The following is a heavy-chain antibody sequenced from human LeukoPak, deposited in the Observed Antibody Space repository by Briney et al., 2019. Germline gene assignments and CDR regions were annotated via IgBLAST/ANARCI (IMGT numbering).Heavy chain of an antibody. Sequence: GASVKVSCKASGYTFTSYDINWVRQATGQGLEWMGWMNPNTGNTGYAQKFQGRVTMTTDTSTSTAYMELRSLRSDDTAVYYCARDGRHRYYYDRSGNYGSWFDPWGQGTLVTVSS. CDR1: GYTFTSYD. J-gene: IGHJ5*02. CDR3: ARDGRHRYYYDRSGNYGSWFDP. CDR2: MNPNTGNT. D-gene: IGHD3-22*01. V-gene: IGHV1-8*01.